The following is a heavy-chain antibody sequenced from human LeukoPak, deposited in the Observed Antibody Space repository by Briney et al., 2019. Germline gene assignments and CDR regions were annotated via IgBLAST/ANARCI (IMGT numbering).Heavy chain of an antibody. V-gene: IGHV4-34*01. CDR2: IHPHGIF. CDR1: GGSCDDYY. D-gene: IGHD5-24*01. Sequence: SETLSLTCAVYGGSCDDYYCSWIRQPPGKGLEWIGEIHPHGIFYYNSSLTSRVTTSIDTSKSQFSLRLTSVTAADTAFYYCARGRDRSKAGDHWGQGSLVTVSS. CDR3: ARGRDRSKAGDH. J-gene: IGHJ4*02.